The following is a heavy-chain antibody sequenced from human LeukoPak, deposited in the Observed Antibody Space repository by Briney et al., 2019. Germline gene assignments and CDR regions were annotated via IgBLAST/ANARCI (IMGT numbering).Heavy chain of an antibody. Sequence: SETLSLTCSVSGGSISSGGHYWSFIRQPPGKGLEWIGSIYYSGSTYYNPSLRSRVTISVDTSKNTFSLKPRSVTAADTAVYYCSRRDCSRTDCFYWYFDLWGRGALLTVSS. CDR2: IYYSGST. V-gene: IGHV4-39*07. D-gene: IGHD2-2*01. CDR3: SRRDCSRTDCFYWYFDL. CDR1: GGSISSGGHY. J-gene: IGHJ2*01.